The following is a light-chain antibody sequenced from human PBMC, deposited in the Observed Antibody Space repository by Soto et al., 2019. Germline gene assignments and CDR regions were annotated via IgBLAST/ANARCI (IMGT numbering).Light chain of an antibody. CDR3: QQYYSYPPALT. V-gene: IGKV1-17*01. J-gene: IGKJ4*01. CDR2: AAS. Sequence: DIQMTQSPSSLSASVGDRVTITCRASQGIRNDLGWYQQKPGKAPKLLIYAASTLQSGVPSRFSGSGSGTDFTLTISCLQSEDFATYYCQQYYSYPPALTFGGGTKVEIK. CDR1: QGIRND.